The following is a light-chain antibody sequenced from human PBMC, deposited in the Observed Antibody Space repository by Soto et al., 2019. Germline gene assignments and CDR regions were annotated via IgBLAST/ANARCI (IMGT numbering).Light chain of an antibody. V-gene: IGKV3-11*01. CDR2: DAS. J-gene: IGKJ5*01. CDR3: QQRSNWPS. CDR1: QSVGTY. Sequence: EIVLTQSPATLSLSPGEGATLSCRASQSVGTYLAWYQQKPGQAPRLLIQDASNRATGIPARFSGSGSGTDFTLTISSLQPEDFAVYYCQQRSNWPSFGQGTRLEIK.